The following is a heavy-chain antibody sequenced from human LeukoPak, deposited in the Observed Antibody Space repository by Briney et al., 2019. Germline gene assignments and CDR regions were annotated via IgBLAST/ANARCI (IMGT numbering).Heavy chain of an antibody. V-gene: IGHV3-21*06. J-gene: IGHJ6*03. CDR2: ISSSSIYI. CDR1: GFSFSSYE. D-gene: IGHD1-26*01. CDR3: ARDLVYRSYYYMDV. Sequence: GGPLRLSCEAPGFSFSSYELNGVGQAPGKGLQWVSSISSSSIYIHYADSLKGRFTISTDNAKDSLYLPLNSQRADDTAAHYCARDLVYRSYYYMDVWGKGTTVTVSS.